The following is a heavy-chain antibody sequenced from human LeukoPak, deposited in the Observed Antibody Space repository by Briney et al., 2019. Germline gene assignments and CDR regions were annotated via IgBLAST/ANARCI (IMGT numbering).Heavy chain of an antibody. J-gene: IGHJ4*02. CDR3: ARGDGGWRSASGALGYYDILTGYYRPAYYFDY. CDR1: GGSISSYY. D-gene: IGHD3-9*01. CDR2: IYYSGST. Sequence: SETLSLTCTVSGGSISSYYWSWIRQPPGKGLEWIGYIYYSGSTNYNPSLKSRVTISVDTSKNQFSLKLSSVTAADTAVYYCARGDGGWRSASGALGYYDILTGYYRPAYYFDYWGQGTLVTVSS. V-gene: IGHV4-59*01.